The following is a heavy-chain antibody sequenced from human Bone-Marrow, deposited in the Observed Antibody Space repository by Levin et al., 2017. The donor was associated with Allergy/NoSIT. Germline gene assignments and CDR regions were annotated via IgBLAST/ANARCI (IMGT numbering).Heavy chain of an antibody. D-gene: IGHD3-9*01. CDR2: IWSDGNNQ. V-gene: IGHV3-33*01. Sequence: GESLKISCEASGFTFRNYAMHWVRQAPGKGLEWVAVIWSDGNNQYYAGPVKGRFIISRDNSKNTLYLQMNRLRAEDTGAYYCARDWALTGIDEPTILNDHWGQGTLVTVSS. CDR1: GFTFRNYA. CDR3: ARDWALTGIDEPTILNDH. J-gene: IGHJ4*02.